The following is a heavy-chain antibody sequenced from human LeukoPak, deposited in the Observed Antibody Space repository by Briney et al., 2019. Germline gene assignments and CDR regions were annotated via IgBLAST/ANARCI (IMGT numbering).Heavy chain of an antibody. V-gene: IGHV3-23*01. CDR3: AKKEGDTYFSWYMDV. J-gene: IGHJ6*04. CDR1: GFTFRSFA. D-gene: IGHD2-21*01. Sequence: GGSLRLSCAASGFTFRSFAMSWVRQAPGKGLEWVSGIIGSGRTTFYADSVKGRFTISRDNSKNTLYLQTNSLRAEDTAIYYCAKKEGDTYFSWYMDVWGKGTTVTVSS. CDR2: IIGSGRTT.